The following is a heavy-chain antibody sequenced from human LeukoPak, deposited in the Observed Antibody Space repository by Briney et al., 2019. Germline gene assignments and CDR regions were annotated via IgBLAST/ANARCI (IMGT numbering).Heavy chain of an antibody. V-gene: IGHV1-69*05. J-gene: IGHJ4*02. Sequence: SVKVSCKASGGTFSSYAISWVRQAPGQGLEWMGRVIPIFGTANYAQKFQGRVTITTDESTSTAYMELSSLRSEDTAVYYCARETGIFDYFDYWGQGTLVTVSS. D-gene: IGHD3-3*01. CDR1: GGTFSSYA. CDR2: VIPIFGTA. CDR3: ARETGIFDYFDY.